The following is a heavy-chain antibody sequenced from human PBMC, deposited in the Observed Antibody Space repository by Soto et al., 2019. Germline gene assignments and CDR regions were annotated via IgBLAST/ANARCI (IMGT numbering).Heavy chain of an antibody. Sequence: WSSAGFTFRIYAALCVRHAPGKGLEWVSAISGSGGSTYYADSVKGRFTISRDNSKNSLSLKLNSLRVEDTAVYYCARSYSSGWEFDYWGQGNQVTVSS. CDR2: ISGSGGST. J-gene: IGHJ4*02. D-gene: IGHD6-19*01. CDR3: ARSYSSGWEFDY. V-gene: IGHV3-23*01. CDR1: GFTFRIYA.